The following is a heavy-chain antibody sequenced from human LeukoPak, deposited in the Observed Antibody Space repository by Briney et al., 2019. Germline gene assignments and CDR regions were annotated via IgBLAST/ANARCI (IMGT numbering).Heavy chain of an antibody. V-gene: IGHV4-61*01. CDR2: IYYSGST. J-gene: IGHJ3*02. CDR1: GGSISSSSYY. D-gene: IGHD2-8*01. Sequence: NPSETLSLTCTVSGGSISSSSYYWSWIRQPPGKGLEWIGYIYYSGSTNYNPSLKSRVTISVDTSKYQFSLKLSSVTAADTAVYYCARSEGTNGAGEAFDIWGQGTMVTVSS. CDR3: ARSEGTNGAGEAFDI.